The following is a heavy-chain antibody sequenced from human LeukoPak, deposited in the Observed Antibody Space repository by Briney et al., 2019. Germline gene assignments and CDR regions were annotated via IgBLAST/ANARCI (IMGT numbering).Heavy chain of an antibody. D-gene: IGHD3-16*01. V-gene: IGHV3-21*01. CDR1: GFTFSSYS. Sequence: KTGGSLRLSCAASGFTFSSYSMNWVRQAPGKGLEWVSSISSSSYIYYADSVKGRFTISRDNAKNSLYLQMNSLRAEDTAVYYCARVGGGHDAFDIWGQGTMVTVSS. CDR3: ARVGGGHDAFDI. CDR2: ISSSSYI. J-gene: IGHJ3*02.